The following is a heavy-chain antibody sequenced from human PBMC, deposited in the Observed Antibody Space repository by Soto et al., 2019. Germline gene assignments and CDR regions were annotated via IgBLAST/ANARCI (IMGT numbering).Heavy chain of an antibody. V-gene: IGHV2-26*01. D-gene: IGHD2-2*01. J-gene: IGHJ6*02. CDR3: ARIQIVVVPAAMVDYYYYGMDV. CDR1: GFSLSNARMG. Sequence: QVTLKESGPVLVKPTETLTLTCTVSGFSLSNARMGVSWIRQPPGKALEWLAHIFSNDEKSYSTSLKSRLTISKDTSKSQVVLTMTNMDPVDTATYYCARIQIVVVPAAMVDYYYYGMDVWGQGTTVTVSS. CDR2: IFSNDEK.